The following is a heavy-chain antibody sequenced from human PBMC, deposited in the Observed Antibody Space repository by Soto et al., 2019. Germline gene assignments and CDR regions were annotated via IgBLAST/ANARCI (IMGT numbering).Heavy chain of an antibody. D-gene: IGHD4-17*01. CDR1: GFTFSGSA. CDR3: TSPGYGDYGDYVDY. CDR2: IRSKANSYAT. Sequence: EVQLVESGGGLVQPGGSLKLSCAASGFTFSGSAMHWVRQASGKGLEWVGRIRSKANSYATAYAASVKGRFTISRDDSKNTAYLQMNSLKTEDTAVYYWTSPGYGDYGDYVDYWGQGTLVTVSS. V-gene: IGHV3-73*02. J-gene: IGHJ4*02.